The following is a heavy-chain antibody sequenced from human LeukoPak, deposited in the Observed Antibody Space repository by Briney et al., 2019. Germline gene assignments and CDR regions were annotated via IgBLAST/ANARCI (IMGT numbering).Heavy chain of an antibody. Sequence: ASVKVSCKVSGYTLTELSMHWVRQAPGKGLEWMGGFDPEDGETIYAQKFQGRVTMTEDTSTDTAYMELSSLRSEDTAVYYSATLLWNPSPLDYYMDVWGKGTTVTVSS. V-gene: IGHV1-24*01. J-gene: IGHJ6*03. CDR3: ATLLWNPSPLDYYMDV. CDR2: FDPEDGET. CDR1: GYTLTELS. D-gene: IGHD1-1*01.